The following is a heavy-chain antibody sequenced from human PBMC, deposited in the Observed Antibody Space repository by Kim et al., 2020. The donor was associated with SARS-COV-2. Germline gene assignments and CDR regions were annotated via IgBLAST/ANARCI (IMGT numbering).Heavy chain of an antibody. CDR3: ARGGDYPPFDY. CDR2: MYYSGST. V-gene: IGHV4-39*06. CDR1: GGSISSSSYY. D-gene: IGHD2-21*01. Sequence: SETLSLTCTVSGGSISSSSYYWGWIRQPPGKGLEWIGSMYYSGSTYYNPSLKSLVTISGDTSKNQFPLKLSSVTAADTAAYYCARGGDYPPFDYWVQGT. J-gene: IGHJ4*01.